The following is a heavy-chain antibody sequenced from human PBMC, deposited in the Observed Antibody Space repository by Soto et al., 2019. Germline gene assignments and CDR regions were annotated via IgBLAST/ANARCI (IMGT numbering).Heavy chain of an antibody. D-gene: IGHD3-16*02. CDR1: GGSISSGGYY. J-gene: IGHJ5*02. CDR2: IYYSGST. V-gene: IGHV4-31*03. Sequence: QVQLQESGPGLVKPSQTLSLTCTVSGGSISSGGYYWSWIRQHPGKGLEWIGYIYYSGSTYYNPSLKSRVTRSVDTSKNQFSLKLSAVTAADTAVYYCARGGYDYIWGSYRGDWFDPWGQGTLVTVSS. CDR3: ARGGYDYIWGSYRGDWFDP.